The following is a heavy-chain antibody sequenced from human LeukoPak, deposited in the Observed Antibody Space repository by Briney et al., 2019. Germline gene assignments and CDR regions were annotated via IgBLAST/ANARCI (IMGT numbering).Heavy chain of an antibody. CDR3: ARANLYYYGSGSYYNVHRYNWFDP. J-gene: IGHJ5*02. Sequence: ASVKVSCKASGYTFSSYYMHWVRQAPGQGLEWRGGINASCSSATYAQKFQGRVTMTRDTSTSTVYMELSSLRSEDTAVYYCARANLYYYGSGSYYNVHRYNWFDPWGQGTLVTVSS. CDR1: GYTFSSYY. D-gene: IGHD3-10*01. V-gene: IGHV1-46*01. CDR2: INASCSSA.